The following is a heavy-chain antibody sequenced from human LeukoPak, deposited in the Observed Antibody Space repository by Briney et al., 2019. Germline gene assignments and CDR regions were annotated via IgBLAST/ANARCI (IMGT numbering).Heavy chain of an antibody. J-gene: IGHJ4*02. V-gene: IGHV4-61*02. Sequence: SETLSLTCTVSGGSISSGSYYRRWIRQPAGQGLEWIGRIYTSGSTNYNPSLKSRVTISVDTSKNQFSLKLSSVTAADTAVYYCARERLAAADISCFDYWGQGTLVTVSS. CDR2: IYTSGST. CDR1: GGSISSGSYY. D-gene: IGHD6-13*01. CDR3: ARERLAAADISCFDY.